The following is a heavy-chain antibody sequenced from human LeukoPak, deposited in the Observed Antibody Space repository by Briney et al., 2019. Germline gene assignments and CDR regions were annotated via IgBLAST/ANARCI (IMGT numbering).Heavy chain of an antibody. CDR3: ARGLFGELEKLMFQH. Sequence: GASVKVSCKASGYTFNSYYIHWVRQAPGQGLEWMGIINPSGGSTRYPQKFQDRVTMTRDTSTSTVYMELSSLKSDDTAIYYCARGLFGELEKLMFQHWGQGTLVTVSS. V-gene: IGHV1-46*02. J-gene: IGHJ1*01. CDR1: GYTFNSYY. D-gene: IGHD3-10*02. CDR2: INPSGGST.